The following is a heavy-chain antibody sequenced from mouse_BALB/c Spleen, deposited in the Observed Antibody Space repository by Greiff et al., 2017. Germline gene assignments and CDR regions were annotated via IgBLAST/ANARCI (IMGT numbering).Heavy chain of an antibody. CDR1: GYTFTDYN. V-gene: IGHV1-18*01. CDR2: INPNNGGT. Sequence: VQLKQSGPELVKPGASVKIPCKASGYTFTDYNMDWVKQSHGKSLEWIGDINPNNGGTIYNQKFKGKATLTVDKSSSTAYMELRSLTSEDTAVYYCARLIHYYGYYAMDYWGQGTSVTVSS. D-gene: IGHD1-2*01. CDR3: ARLIHYYGYYAMDY. J-gene: IGHJ4*01.